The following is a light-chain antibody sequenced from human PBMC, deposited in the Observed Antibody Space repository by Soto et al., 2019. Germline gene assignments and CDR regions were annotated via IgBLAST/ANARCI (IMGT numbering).Light chain of an antibody. CDR2: AAS. J-gene: IGKJ5*01. V-gene: IGKV1-39*01. Sequence: DIQMTQSPSSLSASVGDRVTITCRASQSIGSYLNWYHQKPGKAPKLLIYAASNLQSGVPSRFSGSGSGTDFTLTISSLQPEDFATYYCQQSYSTPTFDQGTRLEIK. CDR1: QSIGSY. CDR3: QQSYSTPT.